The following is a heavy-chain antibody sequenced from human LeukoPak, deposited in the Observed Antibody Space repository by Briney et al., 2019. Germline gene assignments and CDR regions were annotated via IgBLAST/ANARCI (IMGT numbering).Heavy chain of an antibody. J-gene: IGHJ4*02. D-gene: IGHD2-2*01. CDR3: AKAACTTSCYYNC. CDR2: ISGTDGST. V-gene: IGHV3-23*01. Sequence: GGSLRLSCAASGFTFGTYAMSWVRQAPGKGLEWVSAISGTDGSTYYADSVKGRFTISRDNSKNTLYLQMNSLRAEDTAVYYSAKAACTTSCYYNCWGQGTLVTVSS. CDR1: GFTFGTYA.